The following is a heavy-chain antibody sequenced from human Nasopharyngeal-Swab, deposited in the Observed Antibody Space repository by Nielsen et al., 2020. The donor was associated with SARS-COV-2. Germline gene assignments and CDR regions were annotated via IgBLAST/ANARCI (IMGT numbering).Heavy chain of an antibody. V-gene: IGHV4-4*09. Sequence: ESLKISYSVFGVSIGSYYWSWVRQPPGKGLEWIGFIYFGGNTKYNPSLKSRVTISVDKSKNQFSLDLSSVTAADTAVYYCARSSAQEAGHYYYYYDMNVWGQGTTVTVSS. CDR1: GVSIGSYY. CDR3: ARSSAQEAGHYYYYYDMNV. D-gene: IGHD6-25*01. J-gene: IGHJ6*02. CDR2: IYFGGNT.